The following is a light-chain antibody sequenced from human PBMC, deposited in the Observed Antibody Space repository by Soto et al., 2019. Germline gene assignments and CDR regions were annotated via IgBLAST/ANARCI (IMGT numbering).Light chain of an antibody. V-gene: IGKV1-5*03. CDR2: KAS. Sequence: DIQMTQSPSTLSASVGDRVTITCRASQSISSWLVWYQQKPGKAPKLLIYKASSLESGVPSMFSGSGSGTEFTLTISSLQPDDFATYYCQQYNSYSTFGQGTKVDIK. J-gene: IGKJ1*01. CDR1: QSISSW. CDR3: QQYNSYST.